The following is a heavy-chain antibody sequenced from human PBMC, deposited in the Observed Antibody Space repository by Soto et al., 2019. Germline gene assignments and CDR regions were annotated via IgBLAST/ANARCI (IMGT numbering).Heavy chain of an antibody. Sequence: QVQLQASGPGLLKPSETLSLTCTVSGESVTLYQWSWIRQPAGKGLEWIGRISASGSADYSPSLKSRVTTSMDTSNHQFSVRFTSVNAADSAVYYCARSPYTTTFKVGFDPCGQGALVTVSP. D-gene: IGHD5-18*01. J-gene: IGHJ5*02. CDR1: GESVTLYQ. V-gene: IGHV4-4*07. CDR3: ARSPYTTTFKVGFDP. CDR2: ISASGSA.